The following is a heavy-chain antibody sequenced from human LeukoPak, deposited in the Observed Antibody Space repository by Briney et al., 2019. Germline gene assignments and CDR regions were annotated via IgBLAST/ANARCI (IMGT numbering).Heavy chain of an antibody. CDR1: GGAISTGTYH. CDR3: ARRLTQYDCFDP. CDR2: IYYTGST. Sequence: ASETLSLTCTLSGGAISTGTYHWAWIRQPPGKGLEWIASIYYTGSTYYNSSLKSRVTIFVDTSKNQFSLHLNSVTPEDTAVYYCARRLTQYDCFDPWGQGILVTVSS. D-gene: IGHD2-2*01. J-gene: IGHJ5*02. V-gene: IGHV4-39*01.